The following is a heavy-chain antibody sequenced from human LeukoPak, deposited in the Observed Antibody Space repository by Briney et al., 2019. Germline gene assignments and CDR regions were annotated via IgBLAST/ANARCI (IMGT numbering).Heavy chain of an antibody. J-gene: IGHJ6*02. V-gene: IGHV4-4*07. CDR2: IYTSGSN. D-gene: IGHD6-19*01. Sequence: PSETLSLTCTASGGSISSYYWSWVRQPAGKGLEWIGRIYTSGSNNYNPALMSRGTMSVDTSKNQFSLKLSSVTAADTAVYYCARLDRQWLPHVMDVWGQGTTVTVSS. CDR1: GGSISSYY. CDR3: ARLDRQWLPHVMDV.